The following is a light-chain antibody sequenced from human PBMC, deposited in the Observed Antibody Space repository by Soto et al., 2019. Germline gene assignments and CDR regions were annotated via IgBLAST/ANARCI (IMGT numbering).Light chain of an antibody. CDR1: QSVSSTY. V-gene: IGKV3D-20*02. CDR2: GAS. Sequence: EIVFTQSSVTRSCSPVERGTLSCRASQSVSSTYLAWYQQKPGQAPRLLIYGASSRATGIPARFSGSGSGTDFTLTISSLEPEDFAVYYCQQRSEWPITFGQGTRLEIK. CDR3: QQRSEWPIT. J-gene: IGKJ5*01.